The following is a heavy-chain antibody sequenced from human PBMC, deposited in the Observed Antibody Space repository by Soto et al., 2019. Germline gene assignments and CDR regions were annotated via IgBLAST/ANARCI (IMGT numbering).Heavy chain of an antibody. Sequence: GGSLRLSCAASGFTFSSYSMNWVRQAPGKGLEWVSSISSSSSYIYYADSVKGRFTISRDNSKNSLYLQMTSLRAEDTAVYYCAKDGRITIFGVVIWSFDYWGQGTLVTVSS. V-gene: IGHV3-21*04. CDR3: AKDGRITIFGVVIWSFDY. D-gene: IGHD3-3*01. CDR1: GFTFSSYS. J-gene: IGHJ4*02. CDR2: ISSSSSYI.